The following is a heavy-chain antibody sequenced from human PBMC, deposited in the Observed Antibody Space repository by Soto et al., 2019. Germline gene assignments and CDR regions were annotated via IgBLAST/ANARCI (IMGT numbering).Heavy chain of an antibody. D-gene: IGHD3-10*01. J-gene: IGHJ4*02. Sequence: LRLSCAASGFSFRSFGVPWVRQGPGKGLEWVAVIWNDGNNRRYGDSVRGRFTVSSDNSKKTVYLQMDSLRGEDTAMYYCARDRELGRTSPYFDFWGQGTLVTVSS. CDR1: GFSFRSFG. V-gene: IGHV3-33*01. CDR2: IWNDGNNR. CDR3: ARDRELGRTSPYFDF.